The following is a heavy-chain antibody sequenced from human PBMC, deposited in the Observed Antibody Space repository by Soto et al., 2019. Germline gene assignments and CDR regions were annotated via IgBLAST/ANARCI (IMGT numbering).Heavy chain of an antibody. CDR2: IVVGSGNT. D-gene: IGHD3-10*01. J-gene: IGHJ6*02. V-gene: IGHV1-58*01. Sequence: SVKVSCKASGFTFTSSAVQWVRQARGQRLEWTGWIVVGSGNTNYAQKFQERVTITRDMSTSTAYMELSSLRSEDTAVYYCAAALPITMVRGVRLSYYYGMDVWGQGTTITVSS. CDR1: GFTFTSSA. CDR3: AAALPITMVRGVRLSYYYGMDV.